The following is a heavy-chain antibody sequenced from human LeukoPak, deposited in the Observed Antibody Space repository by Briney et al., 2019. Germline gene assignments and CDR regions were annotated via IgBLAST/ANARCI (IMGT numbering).Heavy chain of an antibody. V-gene: IGHV3-30*01. CDR2: ISYDGSNK. CDR1: GFIVSSYA. J-gene: IGHJ5*02. D-gene: IGHD2-2*01. CDR3: ARDPFHIVVVPAAIGWFDP. Sequence: GGSLRLSCAASGFIVSSYAMHWVRQAPGKGLEWVAVISYDGSNKYYADSVKGRFTISRDNFKNTLYLQMNSLRAEDTAVYYCARDPFHIVVVPAAIGWFDPWGQGTLVTVSS.